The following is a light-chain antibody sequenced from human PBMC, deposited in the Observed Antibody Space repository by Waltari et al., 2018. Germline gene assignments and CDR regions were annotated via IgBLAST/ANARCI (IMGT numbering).Light chain of an antibody. J-gene: IGLJ3*02. Sequence: SYELTQPPSVSVSPGQAARITCSGDALPKKYAYWYQQKSGQAPVLVIYEDSKRPSGIPERCSGSSSGTTATMTLRGAQVEDEGDYYCYSTDSSDTHRVFGGGTKLTVL. CDR3: YSTDSSDTHRV. CDR2: EDS. V-gene: IGLV3-10*01. CDR1: ALPKKY.